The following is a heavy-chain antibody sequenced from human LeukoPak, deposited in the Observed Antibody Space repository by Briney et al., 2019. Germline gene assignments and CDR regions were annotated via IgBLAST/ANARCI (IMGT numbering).Heavy chain of an antibody. V-gene: IGHV4-61*02. CDR3: AREVAAAGDAFDI. J-gene: IGHJ3*02. Sequence: PSQTLSLTCTVSGGSISSRSYYWSWIRQPAGKGLEWIGRIYTSGSTNYNPSLKSRVTISVDTSKNQFSLKLSSVTAADTAVYYCAREVAAAGDAFDIWGQGTMVTVSS. D-gene: IGHD6-13*01. CDR1: GGSISSRSYY. CDR2: IYTSGST.